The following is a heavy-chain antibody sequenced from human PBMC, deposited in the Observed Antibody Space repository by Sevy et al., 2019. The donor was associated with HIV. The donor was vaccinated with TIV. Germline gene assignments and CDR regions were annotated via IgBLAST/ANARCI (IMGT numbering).Heavy chain of an antibody. CDR2: IKQDGSEK. J-gene: IGHJ4*02. V-gene: IGHV3-7*01. Sequence: GGSLRLSCAASRFTFSSYWMSWVRQAPGKGLEWVANIKQDGSEKYYVDSVKGRFTISRDNAKNSLYLQMNSLRAEDTAVYYCARAPVAGTHFDYWGQGTLVTVSS. CDR3: ARAPVAGTHFDY. D-gene: IGHD6-19*01. CDR1: RFTFSSYW.